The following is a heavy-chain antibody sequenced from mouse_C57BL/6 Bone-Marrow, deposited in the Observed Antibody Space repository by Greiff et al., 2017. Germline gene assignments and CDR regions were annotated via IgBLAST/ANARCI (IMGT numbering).Heavy chain of an antibody. Sequence: QVQLQQSGAELMKPGASVKLSCKATGYTFTGYWIEWVKQRPGHGLEWIGEIVPGSGSTNYNEKFKGKATFTADPSTNTAYMQLSSLTTEDSAIYYCARLGHYYGSSFSYAMDYWGQGTSVTGSS. CDR3: ARLGHYYGSSFSYAMDY. J-gene: IGHJ4*01. CDR1: GYTFTGYW. V-gene: IGHV1-9*01. CDR2: IVPGSGST. D-gene: IGHD1-1*01.